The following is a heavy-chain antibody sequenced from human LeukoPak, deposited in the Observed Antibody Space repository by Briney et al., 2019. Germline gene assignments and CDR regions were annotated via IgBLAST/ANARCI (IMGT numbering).Heavy chain of an antibody. Sequence: SETQSLTCTVSGDSISSYYWIWLRQPPGKGLEWIGYIYYSGSTNYNPSLKSQVTISVDTSKNQLPLKLSSVTAADTAVYYCARVYHDFWSGYYSQGYYFDYWGQGTLVTVSS. CDR3: ARVYHDFWSGYYSQGYYFDY. D-gene: IGHD3-3*01. CDR2: IYYSGST. J-gene: IGHJ4*02. V-gene: IGHV4-59*01. CDR1: GDSISSYY.